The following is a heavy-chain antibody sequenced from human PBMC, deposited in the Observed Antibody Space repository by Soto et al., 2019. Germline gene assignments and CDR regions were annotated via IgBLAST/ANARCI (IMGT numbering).Heavy chain of an antibody. Sequence: SQTLSLTCAISGDIVSSNSAAWNWIRQSPSRGLEWLGRTYYRSKWYNDYAVSVKSRITINPDTSKNQFSLQLNSVTPEDTAVYYCARVAAEGGYYYYGMDVWGQGTTVTVSS. CDR2: TYYRSKWYN. CDR1: GDIVSSNSAA. J-gene: IGHJ6*02. V-gene: IGHV6-1*01. D-gene: IGHD6-13*01. CDR3: ARVAAEGGYYYYGMDV.